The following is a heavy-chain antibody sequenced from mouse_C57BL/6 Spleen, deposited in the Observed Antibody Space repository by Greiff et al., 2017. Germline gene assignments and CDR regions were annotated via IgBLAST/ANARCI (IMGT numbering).Heavy chain of an antibody. Sequence: VQLQQPGAELVMPGASVKLSCKASGYTFTSYWMHWVKQRPGQGLEWIGEIDPSDSYTNYNQKFKGKSTLTVDKSSSTAYMQLSSLTSEDSAVYYCARKGNSLLSFDYWGQRTTLTASS. J-gene: IGHJ2*01. CDR3: ARKGNSLLSFDY. V-gene: IGHV1-69*01. CDR1: GYTFTSYW. CDR2: IDPSDSYT.